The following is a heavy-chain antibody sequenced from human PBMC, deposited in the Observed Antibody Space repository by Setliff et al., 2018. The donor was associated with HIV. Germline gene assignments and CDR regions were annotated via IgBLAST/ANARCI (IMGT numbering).Heavy chain of an antibody. CDR2: MYHTGST. V-gene: IGHV4-38-2*01. CDR3: ARQPLYNDYDWRSYYFDY. Sequence: SETLSLTCAVSGYSISSGCYWGWIRQPPGKGLEWIGSMYHTGSTYYSPSLNSRFAISVDTSKNQFSLKLRSVTAADTAVYYCARQPLYNDYDWRSYYFDYWGQGSLVTVSS. CDR1: GYSISSGCY. J-gene: IGHJ4*02. D-gene: IGHD5-12*01.